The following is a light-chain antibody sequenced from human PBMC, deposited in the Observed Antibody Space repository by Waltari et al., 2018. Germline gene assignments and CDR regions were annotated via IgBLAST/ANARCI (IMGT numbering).Light chain of an antibody. CDR1: SSDVGGYNY. CDR3: RSYTSSSTPWV. J-gene: IGLJ3*02. Sequence: QSALTQPASVSGSPGQSITISCTGTSSDVGGYNYVSWYQQHPGKAPKLMIYEVSNRPSGVAKRFSGSKSGNTASLAISGLQAEDEADYYCRSYTSSSTPWVFGGGTKLTVL. V-gene: IGLV2-14*01. CDR2: EVS.